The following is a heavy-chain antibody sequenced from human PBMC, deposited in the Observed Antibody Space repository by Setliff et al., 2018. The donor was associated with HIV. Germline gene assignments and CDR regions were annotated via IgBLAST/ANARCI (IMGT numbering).Heavy chain of an antibody. CDR3: ARRGVFDAFDI. J-gene: IGHJ3*02. CDR2: ISAYNGDT. Sequence: ASVKVSCKASGYTFTGYAISWVRQAPGQGLGWLGWISAYNGDTNYAQKVQGRVSMTIDTSTSTAYMELRSLRSDDMAVYYCARRGVFDAFDIWGQGTMVTVSS. D-gene: IGHD6-13*01. CDR1: GYTFTGYA. V-gene: IGHV1-18*03.